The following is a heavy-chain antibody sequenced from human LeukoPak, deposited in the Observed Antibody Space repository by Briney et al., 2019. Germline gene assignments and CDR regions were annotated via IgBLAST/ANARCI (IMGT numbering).Heavy chain of an antibody. CDR2: IYTSGNT. CDR3: ARESAGSYFAFDI. CDR1: GGSISGSY. D-gene: IGHD3-10*01. J-gene: IGHJ3*02. V-gene: IGHV4-4*07. Sequence: SETLSLTCTVSGGSISGSYWSWIRKPAGKGLEWIGHIYTSGNTNYNPSLKSRVTMSVDTSKNRFSLKLRSVTAADTTVYYCARESAGSYFAFDIWGQGTMVSVSS.